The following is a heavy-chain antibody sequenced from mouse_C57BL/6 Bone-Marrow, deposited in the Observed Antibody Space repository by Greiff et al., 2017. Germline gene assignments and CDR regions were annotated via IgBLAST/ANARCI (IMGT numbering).Heavy chain of an antibody. CDR3: TRIAY. CDR2: IDPENGDT. CDR1: GFNIKDDY. J-gene: IGHJ3*01. Sequence: DVQLQESGAELVRPGASVMLSCTASGFNIKDDYMHWVKQRPEQGLEWIGWIDPENGDTEYASKFQGKATITVDTSSNTAYLQPSSLTSEDTAVYYCTRIAYWGQGTLVTVSA. V-gene: IGHV14-4*01.